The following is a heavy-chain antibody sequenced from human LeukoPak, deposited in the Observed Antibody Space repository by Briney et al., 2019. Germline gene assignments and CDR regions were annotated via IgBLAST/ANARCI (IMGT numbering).Heavy chain of an antibody. J-gene: IGHJ3*02. CDR1: GASISSYY. V-gene: IGHV4-39*01. CDR3: ARVYHPYYYDSSGYRDAFDI. CDR2: IYYSGST. D-gene: IGHD3-22*01. Sequence: PSETLSLTCTVSGASISSYYWGWIRQPPGKGLEWIGSIYYSGSTYYNPSLKSRVTISVDTSKNQFSLKLSSVTAADTAVYYCARVYHPYYYDSSGYRDAFDIWGQGTMVTVSS.